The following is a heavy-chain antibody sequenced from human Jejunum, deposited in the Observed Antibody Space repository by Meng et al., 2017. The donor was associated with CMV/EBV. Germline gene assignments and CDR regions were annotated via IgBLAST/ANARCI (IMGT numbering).Heavy chain of an antibody. D-gene: IGHD2-8*01. V-gene: IGHV3-48*03. CDR3: ARDRYCHNGVCYAFPPPYDHGMGV. CDR2: MATGDRCGDKKQ. Sequence: QAPGKGMEWVGYMATGDRCGDKKQDYADSVKGRFTIYRDDAKNSLFLHMDSLRAEDTAVYFCARDRYCHNGVCYAFPPPYDHGMGVWGQGTTVTVSS. J-gene: IGHJ6*02.